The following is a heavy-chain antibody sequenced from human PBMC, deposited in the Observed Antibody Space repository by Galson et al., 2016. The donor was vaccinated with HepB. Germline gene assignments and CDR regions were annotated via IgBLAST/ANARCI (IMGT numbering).Heavy chain of an antibody. J-gene: IGHJ4*02. V-gene: IGHV3-30*18. CDR3: AKAKLWFGELLPGD. Sequence: SLRLSCAASGLRFSSYGMHWVRQAPGKGLEWVAVIPHDGRKKYYGDSVQGRFTISRDNSKNTLYLQMNSLRAEDTAVYYCAKAKLWFGELLPGDWGQGTLVIVSS. CDR2: IPHDGRKK. D-gene: IGHD3-10*01. CDR1: GLRFSSYG.